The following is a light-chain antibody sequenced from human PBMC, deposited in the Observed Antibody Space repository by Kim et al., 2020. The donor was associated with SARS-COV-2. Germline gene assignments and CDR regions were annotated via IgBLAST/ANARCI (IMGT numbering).Light chain of an antibody. CDR2: KVF. CDR3: MQGTSWPP. CDR1: QSIVKSSGSTY. V-gene: IGKV2-30*01. Sequence: DVVVTQSPLSLPVTLGQTASISCRASQSIVKSSGSTYLSWVQQRPGHSPRSLIYKVFNQDSRVTDRFRSSGSGTDFTLKISRVEAEDDVAYSGMQGTSWPPFGQGTNLEI. J-gene: IGKJ2*01.